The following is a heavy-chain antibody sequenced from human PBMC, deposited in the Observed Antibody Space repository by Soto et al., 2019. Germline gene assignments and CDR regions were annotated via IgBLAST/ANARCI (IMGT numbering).Heavy chain of an antibody. J-gene: IGHJ5*02. CDR3: AKDYYDSRNAAPRKGWFDP. V-gene: IGHV3-23*01. Sequence: GGSLRLSCAASGFTFSSYAMSWVRQAPGKGLEWVSAISGSGGSTYYAGSVKGRFTISRDNSKNTLYLQMNSLRAEDTAVYYCAKDYYDSRNAAPRKGWFDPWGQGTLVTVSS. CDR2: ISGSGGST. D-gene: IGHD3-22*01. CDR1: GFTFSSYA.